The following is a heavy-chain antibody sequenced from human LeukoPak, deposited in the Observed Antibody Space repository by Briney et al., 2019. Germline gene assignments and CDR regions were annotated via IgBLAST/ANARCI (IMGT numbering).Heavy chain of an antibody. V-gene: IGHV3-30*02. J-gene: IGHJ6*03. D-gene: IGHD3-22*01. Sequence: GGSLRLSCAASGFTFSSYGMHWVRQAPGKGLEWVAFIRYDGSNEYYADSVKGRFTISRDNSKNTLYLQMNSLRAEDTAVYYCAKNCKGMVVVITGYYYYYMDVWGKGTTVTISS. CDR3: AKNCKGMVVVITGYYYYYMDV. CDR2: IRYDGSNE. CDR1: GFTFSSYG.